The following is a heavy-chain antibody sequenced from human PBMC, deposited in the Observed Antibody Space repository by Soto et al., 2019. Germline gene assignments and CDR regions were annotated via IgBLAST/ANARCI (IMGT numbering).Heavy chain of an antibody. V-gene: IGHV4-59*01. D-gene: IGHD3-3*01. Sequence: SETLSLTCTVSGGSIGGYYWNWIRQPPGKGLEWIGYIYSTGSTNHNPSLKSRVTISVDTSKKQLSLKLSSVTAADTAVYYCARAGDDSWSGSPSWFAPWGQGTLVTVSS. CDR1: GGSIGGYY. J-gene: IGHJ5*02. CDR2: IYSTGST. CDR3: ARAGDDSWSGSPSWFAP.